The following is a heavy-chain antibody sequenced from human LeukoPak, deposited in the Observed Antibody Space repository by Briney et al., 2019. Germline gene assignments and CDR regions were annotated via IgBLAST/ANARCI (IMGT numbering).Heavy chain of an antibody. CDR1: GFTVSSNY. D-gene: IGHD6-13*01. J-gene: IGHJ4*02. Sequence: GGSLRLSCAASGFTVSSNYMSWVRQAPGKGLEWVSVIYSGGSTYYADSVKGRFTISRDNSKNTLYLQMNSLRAEDTAVYYCARGSGSSWYFYFDYWGQGTLVTVSS. CDR3: ARGSGSSWYFYFDY. V-gene: IGHV3-66*01. CDR2: IYSGGST.